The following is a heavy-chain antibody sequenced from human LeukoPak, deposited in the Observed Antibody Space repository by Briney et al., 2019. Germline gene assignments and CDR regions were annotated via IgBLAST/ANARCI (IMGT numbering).Heavy chain of an antibody. J-gene: IGHJ4*02. D-gene: IGHD2-21*01. CDR3: ARDPNSAL. CDR2: MYTSGGT. CDR1: GVSISSYL. Sequence: PSETLSLTCSVSGVSISSYLWSWIRQPAGKGLEWIGRMYTSGGTNYNYNPSLQSRVTMSVDTSKNQFSLKLTSVTAADTAVYYCARDPNSALWGQGTLVTVSS. V-gene: IGHV4-4*07.